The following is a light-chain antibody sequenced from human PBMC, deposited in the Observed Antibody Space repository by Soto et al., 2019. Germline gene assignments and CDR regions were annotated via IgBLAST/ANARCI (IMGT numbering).Light chain of an antibody. CDR3: CSYEGSGTFV. CDR1: SSDVGSYNL. V-gene: IGLV2-23*03. Sequence: QSALTQPASVSGSPGQSITISCTGTSSDVGSYNLVSWYQQHPGKAPKLMIYEGSKRPSGVSNRFSGSKSGNTASLTISGLQAEDEAHYYCCSYEGSGTFVFGTGTKVTVL. J-gene: IGLJ1*01. CDR2: EGS.